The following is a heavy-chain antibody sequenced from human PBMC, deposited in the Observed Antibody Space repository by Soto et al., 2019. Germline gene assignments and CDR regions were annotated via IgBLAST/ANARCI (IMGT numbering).Heavy chain of an antibody. J-gene: IGHJ4*02. Sequence: PGGCRRLSCSASGFTFSSYGMHWVRRAPGKGLEYLSAISDDGYRTYYAESVKGRITISRANSKSTLYLQMSSLSAQDTAVYYCVKGRTLYDSSAFDHWGQETLVTVSS. V-gene: IGHV3-64D*06. D-gene: IGHD6-25*01. CDR3: VKGRTLYDSSAFDH. CDR2: ISDDGYRT. CDR1: GFTFSSYG.